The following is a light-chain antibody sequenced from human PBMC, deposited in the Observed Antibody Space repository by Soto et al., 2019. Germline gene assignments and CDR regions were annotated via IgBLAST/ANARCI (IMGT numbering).Light chain of an antibody. CDR3: QQSYNTLTWT. J-gene: IGKJ1*01. Sequence: DIQMTQSPSSLSASVGDRVIITCRASQTISTFLNWYQQKPGEVPRVLIYDASTLQTGVPSRFSGSGYGTDFTLTISSLQPEDFASYYCQQSYNTLTWTFGQGTKVDIK. V-gene: IGKV1-39*01. CDR2: DAS. CDR1: QTISTF.